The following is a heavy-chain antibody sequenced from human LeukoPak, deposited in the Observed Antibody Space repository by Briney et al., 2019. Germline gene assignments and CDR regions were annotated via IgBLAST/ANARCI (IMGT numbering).Heavy chain of an antibody. D-gene: IGHD6-19*01. CDR3: ARERVTGTSYYYYYGMDV. V-gene: IGHV3-33*01. J-gene: IGHJ6*02. Sequence: GGSLRLSCAASGFTFSSYAMHWVRQASGKGLEWVAVIWHDGSNKYYAASVKGRFTVSSDNSKNTLYLQINSLRAEDTAVYYCARERVTGTSYYYYYGMDVWGQGTTVTVSS. CDR1: GFTFSSYA. CDR2: IWHDGSNK.